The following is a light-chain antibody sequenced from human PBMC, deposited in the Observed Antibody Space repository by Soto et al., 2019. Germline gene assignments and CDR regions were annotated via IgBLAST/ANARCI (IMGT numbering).Light chain of an antibody. Sequence: DIQMTQSPSSLSASVGDRVTITCRESQGIGNDLGWFQQKPGNAPKLLIYAASSVQSGVPSRFSGSGSGTDFTLTISSLQPEDFATYYCQQSYSTPRTFGQGTKVDI. J-gene: IGKJ1*01. CDR1: QGIGND. CDR2: AAS. CDR3: QQSYSTPRT. V-gene: IGKV1-39*01.